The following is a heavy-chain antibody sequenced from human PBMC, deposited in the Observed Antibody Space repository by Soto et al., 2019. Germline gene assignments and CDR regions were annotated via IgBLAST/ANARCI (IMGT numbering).Heavy chain of an antibody. CDR2: ISTYNGRT. D-gene: IGHD2-15*01. CDR3: ARRYGYPSSAAGFDK. CDR1: GYSFTDYG. V-gene: IGHV1-18*01. J-gene: IGHJ4*02. Sequence: QVHLVQSGAEVKRPGASVKVSCRTSGYSFTDYGINWVRQAPGQGLEWVGWISTYNGRTNYVEKLKGRVTMTTDTSTTTVYMDLRSLRYDDTAVYYCARRYGYPSSAAGFDKWGQGTLVTVSS.